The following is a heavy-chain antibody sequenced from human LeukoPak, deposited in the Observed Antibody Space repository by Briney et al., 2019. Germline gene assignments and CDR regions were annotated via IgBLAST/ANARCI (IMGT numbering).Heavy chain of an antibody. J-gene: IGHJ4*02. Sequence: SETLSLTCAVYGGSFSGYYWSWIRQPPGKGLGWIGEINHSGSTNYNPSLKSRVTISVDTSKNQFSLKLSSVTAADTAAYYCARVIVGSSYYFDYWGQGTLVTVSS. CDR3: ARVIVGSSYYFDY. CDR2: INHSGST. V-gene: IGHV4-34*01. CDR1: GGSFSGYY. D-gene: IGHD6-13*01.